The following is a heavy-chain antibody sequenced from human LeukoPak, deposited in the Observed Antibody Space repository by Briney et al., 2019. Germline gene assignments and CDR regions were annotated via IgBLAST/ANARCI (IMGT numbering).Heavy chain of an antibody. Sequence: GGSLRLSCAASGFTFSGFAMTWVRQAPGKGLEWVATISDSGGSTYYADAVKGRFTISRGNSKDTLYAQMSSLRAEDAAVYYCAKSHSVEQRGYFDYWGQGTLVTVSS. CDR2: ISDSGGST. V-gene: IGHV3-23*01. CDR3: AKSHSVEQRGYFDY. J-gene: IGHJ4*02. D-gene: IGHD1/OR15-1a*01. CDR1: GFTFSGFA.